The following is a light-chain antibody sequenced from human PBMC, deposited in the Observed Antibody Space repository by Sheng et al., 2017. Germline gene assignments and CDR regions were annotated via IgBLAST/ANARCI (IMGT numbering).Light chain of an antibody. Sequence: SYELTQPPSVSVAPGKTARITCGGINIASKSVHWYQQKPGQAPVVIVFDDSDRSSGIPERFSGSESGTSASLAISGLQSEDEADYVCATWDDSLNALVFGGGTKLTVL. V-gene: IGLV3-21*03. CDR3: ATWDDSLNALV. J-gene: IGLJ3*02. CDR2: DDS. CDR1: NIASKS.